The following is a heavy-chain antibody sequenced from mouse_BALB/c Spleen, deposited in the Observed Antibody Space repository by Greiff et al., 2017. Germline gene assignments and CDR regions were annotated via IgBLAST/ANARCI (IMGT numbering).Heavy chain of an antibody. Sequence: VQLKQSGPELVKPGASVKISCKTSGYTFTEYTMHWVKQSHGKSLEWIGGINPNNGGTSYNQKFKGKATLTVDKSSSTAYMELRSLTSEDSAVYYCARRPSTMITTGGTWFAYWGQGTLVTVSA. CDR1: GYTFTEYT. J-gene: IGHJ3*01. CDR3: ARRPSTMITTGGTWFAY. CDR2: INPNNGGT. V-gene: IGHV1-18*01. D-gene: IGHD2-4*01.